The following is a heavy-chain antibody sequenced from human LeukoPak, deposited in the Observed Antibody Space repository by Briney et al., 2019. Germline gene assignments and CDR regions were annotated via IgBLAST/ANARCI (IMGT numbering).Heavy chain of an antibody. D-gene: IGHD6-13*01. CDR2: INPNSGGT. CDR1: GYTFTGYY. V-gene: IGHV1-2*04. J-gene: IGHJ4*02. Sequence: ASVKVSCKASGYTFTGYYMHWVRQAPGQGLEWMGWINPNSGGTNYAQKFQGWVTMTRDTSISTAYMELSRLRSDDTAVYYCARRGASIAAAGGFDYWGQGTLVAVSS. CDR3: ARRGASIAAAGGFDY.